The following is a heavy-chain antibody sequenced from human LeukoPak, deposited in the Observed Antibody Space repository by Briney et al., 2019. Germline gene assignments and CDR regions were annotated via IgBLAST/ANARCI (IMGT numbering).Heavy chain of an antibody. V-gene: IGHV3-7*01. CDR1: GFTFSSYW. CDR3: ARDIEAAGLFLDY. CDR2: MKYDGSEK. Sequence: GGSLRLSCAASGFTFSSYWMSWVRQAPGKGLEWVANMKYDGSEKYYVDSVKGRFTISRDNAKNSLYLQMNSLRAEDTAVYYCARDIEAAGLFLDYWGRGTLVTVSS. D-gene: IGHD6-13*01. J-gene: IGHJ4*02.